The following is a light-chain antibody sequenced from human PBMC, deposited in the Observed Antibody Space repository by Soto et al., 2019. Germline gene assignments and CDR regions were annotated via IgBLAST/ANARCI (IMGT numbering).Light chain of an antibody. J-gene: IGKJ1*01. Sequence: DIQMTQSPSSLSASVGDRVTITCRASQGMSNYLAWYQQKPGKVPKLLIYAASTLQSGVPSRFSGSGSGTDFTLTISSLQPEDVATCYCQKYNSAPRTFGQGTKVEIK. CDR1: QGMSNY. CDR3: QKYNSAPRT. CDR2: AAS. V-gene: IGKV1-27*01.